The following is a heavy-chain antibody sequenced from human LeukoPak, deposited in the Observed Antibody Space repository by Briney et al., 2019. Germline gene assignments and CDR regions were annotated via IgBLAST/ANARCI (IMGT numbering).Heavy chain of an antibody. CDR2: IYPDDSDT. J-gene: IGHJ4*02. D-gene: IGHD3-10*01. CDR1: GYRFTSYW. CDR3: ARRGKVRDDYASESSYYSDN. Sequence: GESLKISCKGSGYRFTSYWIGWVRQMPGKGLEWMGIIYPDDSDTRYSPSFQGQVTISADKSISTAYLQWSSLKASETAIYYCARRGKVRDDYASESSYYSDNWGQGTLVTVSS. V-gene: IGHV5-51*01.